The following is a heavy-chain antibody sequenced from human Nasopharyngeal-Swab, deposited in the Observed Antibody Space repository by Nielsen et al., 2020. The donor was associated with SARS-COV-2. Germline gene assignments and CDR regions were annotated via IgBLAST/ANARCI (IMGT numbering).Heavy chain of an antibody. CDR2: IYYSGST. J-gene: IGHJ4*02. CDR1: GGSISSYY. CDR3: ARHPTVFAVAAYYFDY. V-gene: IGHV4-59*08. D-gene: IGHD3-3*01. Sequence: SETLSLTCTVSGGSISSYYWSWIRQPSGKGLEWIGYIYYSGSTNYNPSLKSRVTISVDTSKNQFSLKLSSVTAADTAVYYCARHPTVFAVAAYYFDYWGQGTLVTVSS.